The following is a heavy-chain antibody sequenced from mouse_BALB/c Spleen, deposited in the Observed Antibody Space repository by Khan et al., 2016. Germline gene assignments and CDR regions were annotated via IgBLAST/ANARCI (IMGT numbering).Heavy chain of an antibody. CDR2: INPNNGGT. D-gene: IGHD2-2*01. CDR3: TSSGYGSFAY. V-gene: IGHV1S81*02. CDR1: GYTFTNYY. Sequence: HVLLQHSGAELVKPGASVKLSCKASGYTFTNYYMYWVKQRPGQGLEWIGEINPNNGGTNFNEKFKSKATLTVDKSSSTAYMQLNSLTSEDSAVYYCTSSGYGSFAYWGQGTLVTVSA. J-gene: IGHJ3*01.